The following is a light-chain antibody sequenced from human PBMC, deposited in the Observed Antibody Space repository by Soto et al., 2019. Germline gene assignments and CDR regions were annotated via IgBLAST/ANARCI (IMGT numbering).Light chain of an antibody. J-gene: IGLJ2*01. Sequence: QSVLTQPPSASGTPGQRVTISCSGSSSNIGTNTVNWYQQLPGTAPNLLIYSNNQRPSGVPDRFSGSESGTSASLAISGLQSEDGADYYCATWDDSLNGLVFGGGTKVTVL. CDR3: ATWDDSLNGLV. CDR1: SSNIGTNT. V-gene: IGLV1-44*01. CDR2: SNN.